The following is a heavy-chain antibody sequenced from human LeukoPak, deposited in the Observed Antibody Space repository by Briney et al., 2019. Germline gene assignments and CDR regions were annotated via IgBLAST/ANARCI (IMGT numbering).Heavy chain of an antibody. CDR2: FYNSGRS. V-gene: IGHV4-59*01. Sequence: SETLSLTCTVSDDSISDYYRGWIRQPPGKGLEWIGYFYNSGRSTYNPSLKSRVTISADTSKNHFSLKLNSVTTADTAVYYCTGGAGWLIDYWGQGTLVTVSS. J-gene: IGHJ4*02. D-gene: IGHD3-16*01. CDR1: DDSISDYY. CDR3: TGGAGWLIDY.